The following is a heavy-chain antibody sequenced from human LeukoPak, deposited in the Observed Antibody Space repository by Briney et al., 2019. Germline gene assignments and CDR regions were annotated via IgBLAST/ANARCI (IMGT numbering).Heavy chain of an antibody. J-gene: IGHJ4*02. CDR1: GGSFSGYY. D-gene: IGHD3-10*01. V-gene: IGHV4-34*01. Sequence: SETLSLTCAVYGGSFSGYYWSWIRQRPGKGLEWIGEINHSGSTNYNPSLKSRVTISVDTSKNQFSLKLSSVTAADTAVYYCARARITMVRGAPPDYWGQGTLVTVSS. CDR3: ARARITMVRGAPPDY. CDR2: INHSGST.